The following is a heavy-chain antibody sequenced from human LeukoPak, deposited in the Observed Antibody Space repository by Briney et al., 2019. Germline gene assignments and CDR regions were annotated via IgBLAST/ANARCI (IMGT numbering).Heavy chain of an antibody. CDR2: ISHSGST. D-gene: IGHD2-2*01. J-gene: IGHJ4*02. CDR3: AREPAGRGAMDY. CDR1: GFPISSDYY. V-gene: IGHV4-38-2*01. Sequence: SETLSLTCAVSGFPISSDYYWHWIRQPPGKGLEWIGTISHSGSTYYYPSLKSRLTISIDTSKNQFSLKLSSLTAADTAEYFCAREPAGRGAMDYWGQGTLITVSS.